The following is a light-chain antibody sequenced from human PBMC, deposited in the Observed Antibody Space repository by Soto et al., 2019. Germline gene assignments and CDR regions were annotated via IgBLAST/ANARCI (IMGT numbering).Light chain of an antibody. CDR1: QSISHF. CDR3: QQSHSLPRT. Sequence: DIQMTQSPSSLSASVGDRVTITCQASQSISHFVNWYQQKPGKAPEVLIYAASRLRNGVPSRFSGSGYETDFTLTISSLQPEDFATYYCQQSHSLPRTFGGGTKVDMK. J-gene: IGKJ4*01. CDR2: AAS. V-gene: IGKV1-39*01.